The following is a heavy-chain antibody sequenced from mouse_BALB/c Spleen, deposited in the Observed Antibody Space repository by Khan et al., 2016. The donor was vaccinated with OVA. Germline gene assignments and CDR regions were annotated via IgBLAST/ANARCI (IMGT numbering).Heavy chain of an antibody. CDR2: ISSAATYT. V-gene: IGHV5-9-1*01. CDR3: ANGNYGWFAY. CDR1: GFTFSSFV. J-gene: IGHJ3*01. D-gene: IGHD2-1*01. Sequence: EVELVESGGGLVEPGGSLKLSCAASGFTFSSFVMSWVRQTPEKRLEWVATISSAATYTYYPDSVKGRFTISRDNAKNTLYLQMNSRRSYDTAIYYCANGNYGWFAYWGQGTLVTVST.